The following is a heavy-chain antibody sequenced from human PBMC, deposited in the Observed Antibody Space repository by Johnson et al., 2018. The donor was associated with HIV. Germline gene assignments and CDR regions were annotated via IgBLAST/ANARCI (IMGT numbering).Heavy chain of an antibody. D-gene: IGHD7-27*01. V-gene: IGHV3-30-3*01. CDR1: GFTFSSYA. CDR2: ISYDGSNK. Sequence: VQLVESGGGLVKPGGSLSLSCAASGFTFSSYAMHWVRQAPGKGLECVAVISYDGSNKYYADSVKGRFTISRDNSKNTLYLQMNSLRAEDTAVYYCAKDQGYWGDDAFDIWGQGTIVTVSS. CDR3: AKDQGYWGDDAFDI. J-gene: IGHJ3*02.